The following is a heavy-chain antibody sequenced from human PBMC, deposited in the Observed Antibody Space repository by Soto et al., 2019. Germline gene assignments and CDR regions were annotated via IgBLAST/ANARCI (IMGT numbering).Heavy chain of an antibody. CDR3: AGGAQVGGYPLFAA. V-gene: IGHV3-11*01. D-gene: IGHD1-26*01. CDR2: MRGSAATHE. Sequence: QVRLVESGGGLVKAAGSLILSCAASGFTFSDYNMDWSRYVPGKGLESISYMRGSAATHEYFASSVKSQFTISRDNPKKSLYLAMNTLGAEDTPMFYCAGGAQVGGYPLFAAWGQGTLVSVPS. J-gene: IGHJ5*02. CDR1: GFTFSDYN.